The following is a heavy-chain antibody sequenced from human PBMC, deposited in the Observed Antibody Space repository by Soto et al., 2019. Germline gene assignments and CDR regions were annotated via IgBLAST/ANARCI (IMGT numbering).Heavy chain of an antibody. CDR1: GFTFSSYA. D-gene: IGHD4-17*01. CDR2: ISGSGGST. V-gene: IGHV3-23*01. CDR3: AKDADYPYYYYGMDV. J-gene: IGHJ6*02. Sequence: GGSLKLSCAASGFTFSSYAMSWVRQAPGKGLEWVSAISGSGGSTYYADSVKGRFTISRDNSKNTLYLQMNSLRAEDTAVYYCAKDADYPYYYYGMDVWGQGTTVTVSS.